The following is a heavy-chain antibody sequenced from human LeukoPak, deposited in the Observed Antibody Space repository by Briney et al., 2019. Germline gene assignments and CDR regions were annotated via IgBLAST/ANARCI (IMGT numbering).Heavy chain of an antibody. CDR1: GFTFSNYW. CDR3: AREDDWNYEDY. Sequence: GGSLRLSCAASGFTFSNYWMSWVRQAPGKGLEWVANIKQDGSEKYYVNSVKGRFTISRDNAKNSLYLQMNSLRAEDTAIYYCAREDDWNYEDYWGQGTLVTVPS. J-gene: IGHJ4*02. CDR2: IKQDGSEK. D-gene: IGHD1-7*01. V-gene: IGHV3-7*01.